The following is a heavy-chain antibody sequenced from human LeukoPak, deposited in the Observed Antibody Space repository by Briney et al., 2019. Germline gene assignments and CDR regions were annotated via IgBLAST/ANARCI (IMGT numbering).Heavy chain of an antibody. V-gene: IGHV4-4*02. CDR3: ARDWAQTWGPYYYDSSGYPR. J-gene: IGHJ4*02. CDR2: IYYSGST. D-gene: IGHD3-22*01. CDR1: GGSISSSNW. Sequence: SETLSLTCAVSGGSISSSNWWSWVRQPPGKGLEWIGSIYYSGSTYYNPSLKSRVTISVDTSKNQFSLKLSSVTAADTAVYYCARDWAQTWGPYYYDSSGYPRWGQGTLVTVSS.